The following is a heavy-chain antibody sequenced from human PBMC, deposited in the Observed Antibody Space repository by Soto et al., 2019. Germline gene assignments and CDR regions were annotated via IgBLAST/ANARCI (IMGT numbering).Heavy chain of an antibody. V-gene: IGHV3-21*01. CDR3: ASHPRDSSGYWYYFDY. J-gene: IGHJ4*02. CDR2: ISSSNSYI. Sequence: PGGSLRLSCAASGFTFSSYSMNWVRQAPGKGLEWVSSISSSNSYIYYADSVKGRFTISRDNAKISLYLQMNSLRAEDTALYYCASHPRDSSGYWYYFDYWGQGTLVTVS. CDR1: GFTFSSYS. D-gene: IGHD3-22*01.